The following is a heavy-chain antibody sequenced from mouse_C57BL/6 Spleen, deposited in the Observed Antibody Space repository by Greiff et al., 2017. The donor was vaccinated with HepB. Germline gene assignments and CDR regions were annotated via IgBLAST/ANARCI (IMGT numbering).Heavy chain of an antibody. CDR1: GYTFTSYW. D-gene: IGHD1-1*01. Sequence: QVQLKESGAELAKPGASVKLSCKASGYTFTSYWMHWVKQRPGQGLEWIGYINPSSGYTKYNQKFKDKATLTADKSSSTAYMQLSSLTYEDSAVYYCAIEILGSSPCAMDYWGQGTSVTVSS. CDR2: INPSSGYT. J-gene: IGHJ4*01. CDR3: AIEILGSSPCAMDY. V-gene: IGHV1-7*01.